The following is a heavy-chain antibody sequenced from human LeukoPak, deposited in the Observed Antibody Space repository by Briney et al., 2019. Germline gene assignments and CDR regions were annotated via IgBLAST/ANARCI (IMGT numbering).Heavy chain of an antibody. V-gene: IGHV3-7*01. Sequence: PGGSLRLSCAASGFTFSSYWMSWVRQAPGKGLEWVANIKQEGSEKYYVDSVKGRFTISRDNAKNSLYLQMNSLRAEDTAVYYCARDHLSSGYQADAFDIWGQGTMVTVSS. CDR2: IKQEGSEK. CDR1: GFTFSSYW. J-gene: IGHJ3*02. CDR3: ARDHLSSGYQADAFDI. D-gene: IGHD3-22*01.